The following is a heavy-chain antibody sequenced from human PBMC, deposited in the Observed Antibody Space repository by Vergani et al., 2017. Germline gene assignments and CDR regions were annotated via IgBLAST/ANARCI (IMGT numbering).Heavy chain of an antibody. V-gene: IGHV4-61*02. CDR3: AGSPYYYDSSGHDY. J-gene: IGHJ4*02. CDR2: IYTSGST. D-gene: IGHD3-22*01. Sequence: QVQLQESGPGLVKPSQTLSLTCTVSGGSISSGSYYWSWIRQPAGKGLEWIGRIYTSGSTNYNPSLKSRVTISVDTSKNQFSLKLSSVTAADTAVYYCAGSPYYYDSSGHDYWGQGTLVTVSS. CDR1: GGSISSGSYY.